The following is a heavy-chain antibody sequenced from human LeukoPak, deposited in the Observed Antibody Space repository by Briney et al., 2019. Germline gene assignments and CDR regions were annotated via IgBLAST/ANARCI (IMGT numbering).Heavy chain of an antibody. Sequence: ASETLSLTCTVSGGSISSYYWSWIRQPPGKGLEWIGYIYYSGSTNYNPSLKSRVTISVDTSKNQFSLKLSSVTAAVTAVYYCASSSLWGATLDYWGQGTLVTVSS. CDR3: ASSSLWGATLDY. CDR2: IYYSGST. CDR1: GGSISSYY. V-gene: IGHV4-59*01. J-gene: IGHJ4*02. D-gene: IGHD1-26*01.